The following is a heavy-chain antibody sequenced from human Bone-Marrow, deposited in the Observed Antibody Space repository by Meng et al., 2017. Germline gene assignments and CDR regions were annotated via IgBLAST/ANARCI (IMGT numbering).Heavy chain of an antibody. J-gene: IGHJ4*02. CDR3: ARAPKAEY. V-gene: IGHV3-7*04. Sequence: GESLKIFCEASGFTFRSYWMTWVRQAPGKGLEWVANIKEDGSDKIYADSVKGRFTISRDNAKNSLYLQMNSLRAEDTALYYCARAPKAEYWGQGTLVTVSS. CDR1: GFTFRSYW. CDR2: IKEDGSDK.